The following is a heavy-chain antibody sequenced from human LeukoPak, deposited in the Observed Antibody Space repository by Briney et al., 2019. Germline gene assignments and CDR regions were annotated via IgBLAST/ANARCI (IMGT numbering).Heavy chain of an antibody. D-gene: IGHD3-22*01. V-gene: IGHV3-11*01. Sequence: PGGSLRLSCAASGFTFSDYYMSWIRQAPGKGLEWVSYISSSGSTIYYADSVKGRFAISRDNAKNSLYLQMNSLRAEDTAVYYCARDSRYYYDSSGYDLFDYWGQGTLVTVSS. CDR2: ISSSGSTI. CDR3: ARDSRYYYDSSGYDLFDY. CDR1: GFTFSDYY. J-gene: IGHJ4*02.